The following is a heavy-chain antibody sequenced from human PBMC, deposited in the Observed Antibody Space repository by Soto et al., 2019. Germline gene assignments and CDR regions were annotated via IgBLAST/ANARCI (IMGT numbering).Heavy chain of an antibody. CDR3: AFHGSGKYWFDP. D-gene: IGHD3-10*01. V-gene: IGHV1-2*02. CDR1: GYTFTGYY. CDR2: INPNSGGT. J-gene: IGHJ5*02. Sequence: ASVKVSCKASGYTFTGYYMYWVRQAPGQGLEWMGWINPNSGGTNYAQKFQGRVTMTRDTSISTAYMELSRLRSDDTAVYYCAFHGSGKYWFDPWGQGTLVTVSS.